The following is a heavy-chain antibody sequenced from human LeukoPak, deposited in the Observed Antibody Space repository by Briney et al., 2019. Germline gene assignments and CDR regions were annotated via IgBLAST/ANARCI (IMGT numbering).Heavy chain of an antibody. D-gene: IGHD6-13*01. Sequence: SETLSLTCAVYGGSFSGYSWNWIRQPAGQGLEWIGRLFSSGTTDYNPSLKSRVTISVDTSKNQFSLKLSFVTAADTAVYYCARGSSSWYGWFDPWGQGTLVTVSS. CDR3: ARGSSSWYGWFDP. V-gene: IGHV4-59*10. CDR2: LFSSGTT. CDR1: GGSFSGYS. J-gene: IGHJ5*02.